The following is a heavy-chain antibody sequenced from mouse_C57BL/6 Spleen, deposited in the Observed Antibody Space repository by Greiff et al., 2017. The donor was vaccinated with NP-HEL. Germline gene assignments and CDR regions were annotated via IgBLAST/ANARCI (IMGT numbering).Heavy chain of an antibody. J-gene: IGHJ4*01. V-gene: IGHV1-15*01. CDR2: IDPETGGT. D-gene: IGHD2-4*01. Sequence: VQLQQSGAELVRPGASVTLSCKASGYTFTDYEMHWVKQTPVHGLEWIGAIDPETGGTAYNQKFKGKAILTADKSSSTAYIELRSLTSEDSAVYYCTRAGLRRIGYAMDYWGQGTSVTVSS. CDR3: TRAGLRRIGYAMDY. CDR1: GYTFTDYE.